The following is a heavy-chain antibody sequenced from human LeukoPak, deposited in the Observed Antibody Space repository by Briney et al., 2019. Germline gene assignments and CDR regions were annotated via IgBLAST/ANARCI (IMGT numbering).Heavy chain of an antibody. V-gene: IGHV3-23*01. J-gene: IGHJ4*02. CDR1: GFTFSSYA. D-gene: IGHD2-2*01. Sequence: GGSLRLSCAASGFTFSSYAMSWVRQAPGKGLEWVSAISGSGGSTYYADSVKGRFTISRDNSKNTLYLQMNSLRAEDTAVYYCAKDNIDILVVPDVYFDYWGQGTLVTVSS. CDR2: ISGSGGST. CDR3: AKDNIDILVVPDVYFDY.